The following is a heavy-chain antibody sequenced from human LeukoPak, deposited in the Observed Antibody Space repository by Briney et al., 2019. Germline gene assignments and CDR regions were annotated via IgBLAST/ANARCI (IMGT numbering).Heavy chain of an antibody. V-gene: IGHV4-59*01. CDR3: ARVTRGSYYYGMDV. CDR1: GGSISSYY. CDR2: IYYSGST. J-gene: IGHJ6*02. Sequence: SETLSLTCSVSGGSISSYYWSWIRQPPGKALEWIGYIYYSGSTNYNPSLKSRVTISVGTSKNQFSLKLSSVTAADTAVYYCARVTRGSYYYGMDVWGQGTTVTVSS. D-gene: IGHD1-26*01.